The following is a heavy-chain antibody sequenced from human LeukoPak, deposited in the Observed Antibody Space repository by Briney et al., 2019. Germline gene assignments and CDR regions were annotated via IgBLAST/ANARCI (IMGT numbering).Heavy chain of an antibody. CDR3: AKGRHYYGSGSYLSHFDY. CDR1: GFTFDDYD. J-gene: IGHJ4*02. CDR2: IRYDGSNK. V-gene: IGHV3-30*02. D-gene: IGHD3-10*01. Sequence: GGSLRLSCAASGFTFDDYDMNWVRQAPGKGLEWVAFIRYDGSNKYYADSVKGRFTISRDNSKNTLYLQMNSLRAEDTAVYYCAKGRHYYGSGSYLSHFDYWGQGTLVTVSS.